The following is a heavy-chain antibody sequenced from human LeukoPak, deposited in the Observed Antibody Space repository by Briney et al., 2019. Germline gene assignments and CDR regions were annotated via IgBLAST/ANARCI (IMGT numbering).Heavy chain of an antibody. Sequence: GGSLRLSCAVSRFTFSDYWMRWVCQAPGKGLEWVAAINKDGSEKQYVDSVKGRFTISRDNARNSVYLQMTSLGAEDTAVYYCATYTQYFGAPGGADYWGLGTLVTVSS. J-gene: IGHJ4*02. V-gene: IGHV3-7*01. CDR1: RFTFSDYW. D-gene: IGHD2-8*02. CDR3: ATYTQYFGAPGGADY. CDR2: INKDGSEK.